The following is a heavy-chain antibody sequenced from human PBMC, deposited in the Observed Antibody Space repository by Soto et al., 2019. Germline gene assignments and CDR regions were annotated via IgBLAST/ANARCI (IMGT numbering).Heavy chain of an antibody. CDR1: GFSLSTSGVG. CDR2: IYWNDDK. CDR3: AHRRSIAAAGLYYFDY. Sequence: SGPTLVNPTQTLTLTCTFSGFSLSTSGVGVGWIRQPPGKALERLALIYWNDDKRYSPSLKSRLTITKDTSKNQVVLTMTNMDPVDTATYYCAHRRSIAAAGLYYFDYWGQGTLVTVSS. V-gene: IGHV2-5*01. D-gene: IGHD6-13*01. J-gene: IGHJ4*02.